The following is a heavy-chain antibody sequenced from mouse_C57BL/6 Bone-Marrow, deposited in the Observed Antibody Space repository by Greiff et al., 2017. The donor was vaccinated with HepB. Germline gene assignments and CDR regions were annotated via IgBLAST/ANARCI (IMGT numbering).Heavy chain of an antibody. V-gene: IGHV1-64*01. CDR3: ARGAYDSLYFDY. D-gene: IGHD2-4*01. J-gene: IGHJ2*01. CDR2: IHPNSGST. CDR1: GYTFTSYW. Sequence: VQLQQPGAELVKPGASVKLSCKASGYTFTSYWMHWVKQRPGQGLEWIGMIHPNSGSTNYNEKFKSKATLTVAKSSSTAYMQLSSLTSEDSAVYYCARGAYDSLYFDYWGQGTTLTVSS.